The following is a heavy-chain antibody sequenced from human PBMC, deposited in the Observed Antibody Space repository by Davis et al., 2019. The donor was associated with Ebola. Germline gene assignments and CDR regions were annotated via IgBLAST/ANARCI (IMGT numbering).Heavy chain of an antibody. CDR2: IRNKANSYTT. Sequence: PGGSLRLSCAASGFTFSDHYMDWVRQAPGMGLELVGRIRNKANSYTTEYAASVKGRFTISRDDSNNSLYLQMNSLKTEDTAVYYCTRDSKSSRAFDIWGQGTMVTVSS. CDR3: TRDSKSSRAFDI. J-gene: IGHJ3*02. V-gene: IGHV3-72*01. D-gene: IGHD2/OR15-2a*01. CDR1: GFTFSDHY.